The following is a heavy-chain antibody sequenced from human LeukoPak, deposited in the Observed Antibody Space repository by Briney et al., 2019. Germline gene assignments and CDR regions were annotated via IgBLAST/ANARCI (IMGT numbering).Heavy chain of an antibody. CDR3: ARDLPEFDY. CDR1: GFTVSSNY. V-gene: IGHV3-11*04. D-gene: IGHD1-14*01. CDR2: ISSSGSTI. Sequence: GGSLRLSCAASGFTVSSNYMSWIRQAPGKGLEWVSYISSSGSTIYYADSVKGRFTISRGNAKNSLYLQMNSLRAEDTAVYYCARDLPEFDYWGQGTLVTVSS. J-gene: IGHJ4*02.